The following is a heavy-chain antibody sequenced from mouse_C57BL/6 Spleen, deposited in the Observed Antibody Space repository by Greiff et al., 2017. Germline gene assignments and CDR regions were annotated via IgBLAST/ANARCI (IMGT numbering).Heavy chain of an antibody. CDR1: GYSFTGYY. Sequence: EVQLQQSGPELVKPGASVKISCKASGYSFTGYYMNWVKQSPEKSLEWIGEINPSTGGTTYNQKFKAKATLTVDKSSSTAYMQLKSLTSEDSAVYYCARNDYADYWGQGTTLTVSS. CDR3: ARNDYADY. CDR2: INPSTGGT. J-gene: IGHJ2*01. V-gene: IGHV1-42*01. D-gene: IGHD2-4*01.